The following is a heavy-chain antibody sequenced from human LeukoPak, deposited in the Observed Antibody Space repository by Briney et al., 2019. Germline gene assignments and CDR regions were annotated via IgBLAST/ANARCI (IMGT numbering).Heavy chain of an antibody. V-gene: IGHV4-4*07. Sequence: PSDSLSLICTVSGGFISSPCGSWVRHPAGEGLGWIGRIFMSGSNNYHPSLKSGVTMSVDTSKNQFSLKLSSVTAADTAVYYCARSGLLWFGELITDHIFDPWGQGTLVTVSS. CDR2: IFMSGSN. J-gene: IGHJ5*02. CDR3: ARSGLLWFGELITDHIFDP. CDR1: GGFISSPC. D-gene: IGHD3-10*01.